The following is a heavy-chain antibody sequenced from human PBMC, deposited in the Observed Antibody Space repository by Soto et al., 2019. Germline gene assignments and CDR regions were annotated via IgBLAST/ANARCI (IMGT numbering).Heavy chain of an antibody. CDR2: XHYRSXWQN. CDR3: ARLLIGNFGY. D-gene: IGHD2-15*01. V-gene: IGHV6-1*01. J-gene: IGHJ4*02. Sequence: SQXLSLTCAISGDSVSRSSATWNWIRQSPXRGLEWLGRXHYRSXWQNDYAVSVXXRITIRPXXSKKQFSMQLNSVNTEDKAVYYCARLLIGNFGYWGKGSLVTVYS. CDR1: GDSVSRSSAT.